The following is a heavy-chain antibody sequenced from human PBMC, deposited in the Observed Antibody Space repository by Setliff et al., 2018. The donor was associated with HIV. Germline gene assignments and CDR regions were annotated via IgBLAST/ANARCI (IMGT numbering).Heavy chain of an antibody. CDR2: IYPYDSDT. CDR3: ARGRGYYYYYMDV. V-gene: IGHV5-51*01. Sequence: GESLKISCKGSGYSFTTYWSGGVRQMPGKGLEWMGIIYPYDSDTRYSTSFQAQVIISADKSISTAYVQWSGLKASDTAMYYRARGRGYYYYYMDVWGKGTTVTVSS. J-gene: IGHJ6*03. D-gene: IGHD3-10*01. CDR1: GYSFTTYW.